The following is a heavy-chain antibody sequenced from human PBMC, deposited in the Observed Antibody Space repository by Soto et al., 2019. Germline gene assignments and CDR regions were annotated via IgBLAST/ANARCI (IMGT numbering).Heavy chain of an antibody. Sequence: QVQLVQSGAEVKKPGSSVKVSCKASGGTFSSYAISWVRQAPGQGLEWMGGIIPIFGTANYAQKFQGRVTITADESTSTAYMELSSLRSEDTAVYYCARDLDAARYYYDSSGYYLFGWFDPWGQGTLVTVSS. V-gene: IGHV1-69*01. D-gene: IGHD3-22*01. CDR1: GGTFSSYA. CDR3: ARDLDAARYYYDSSGYYLFGWFDP. J-gene: IGHJ5*02. CDR2: IIPIFGTA.